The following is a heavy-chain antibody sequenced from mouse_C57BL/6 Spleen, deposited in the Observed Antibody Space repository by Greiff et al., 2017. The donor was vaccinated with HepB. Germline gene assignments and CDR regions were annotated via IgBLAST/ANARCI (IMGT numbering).Heavy chain of an antibody. Sequence: EVQLQQSGPELVKPGDSVKISCKASGYSFTGYFMNWVMQSHGKSLEWIGRINPYNGDTFYNQKFKGKATLTVDKSSSTAHMKLRSLTSADSAVYYCARSSYGNDWFADWGQGTLVTVSA. V-gene: IGHV1-20*01. D-gene: IGHD2-1*01. CDR2: INPYNGDT. CDR3: ARSSYGNDWFAD. CDR1: GYSFTGYF. J-gene: IGHJ3*01.